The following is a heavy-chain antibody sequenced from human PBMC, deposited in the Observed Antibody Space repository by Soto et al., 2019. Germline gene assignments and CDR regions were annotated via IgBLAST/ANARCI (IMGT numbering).Heavy chain of an antibody. Sequence: ASVKVSCKASGYTFTSYDINWVRQATGQGLEWMGWMNPNSGNTGYAQKFQGRVTMTRNTSISTAYMELSSLRSEDTAVYYCAIKFGELFIRYYGIDVWGQGTTVTVSS. D-gene: IGHD3-10*01. J-gene: IGHJ6*02. CDR1: GYTFTSYD. CDR2: MNPNSGNT. CDR3: AIKFGELFIRYYGIDV. V-gene: IGHV1-8*01.